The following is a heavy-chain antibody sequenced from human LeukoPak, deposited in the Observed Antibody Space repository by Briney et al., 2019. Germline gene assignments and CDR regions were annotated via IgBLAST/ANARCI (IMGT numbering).Heavy chain of an antibody. D-gene: IGHD2-2*02. Sequence: ASVKISCKASGYSFIDYYLHWMRQAPGQGLEWRGWIKPSNGDTQYAQRFQGRFTMTRDTSISTVYMELRGMKSDDTAVYYCARGGSTTRQHCHTINCYTRGDNWGQGTLVTVSS. CDR1: GYSFIDYY. CDR3: ARGGSTTRQHCHTINCYTRGDN. J-gene: IGHJ4*02. CDR2: IKPSNGDT. V-gene: IGHV1-2*02.